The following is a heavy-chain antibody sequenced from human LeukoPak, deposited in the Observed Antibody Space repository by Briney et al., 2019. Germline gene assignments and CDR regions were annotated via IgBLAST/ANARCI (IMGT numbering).Heavy chain of an antibody. CDR2: IGGTGTSI. V-gene: IGHV3-21*01. CDR1: GFTFSTYS. Sequence: KTGGSLRLSCAASGFTFSTYSMNWVRQAPGKGLEWVSSIGGTGTSIYYADSVKGRFTISRDNPKNSLYLQMNSLRAEDTAVYYCAREVAEGFDYWGQGTLVTVSS. CDR3: AREVAEGFDY. J-gene: IGHJ4*02.